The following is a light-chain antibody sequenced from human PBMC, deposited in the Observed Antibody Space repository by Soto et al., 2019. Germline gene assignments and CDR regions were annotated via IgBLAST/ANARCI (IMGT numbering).Light chain of an antibody. CDR2: SAS. CDR3: QQYTTSPFT. CDR1: QGINNY. J-gene: IGKJ3*01. V-gene: IGKV1-16*01. Sequence: DIQMTQSPSSLSASVGDRVTITCQASQGINNYLNWYQQKPGKAPKFLIHSASTLQSGVPSRFSGSGSGTDFILTISSLQPEDFALYYCQQYTTSPFTFGPGTKVDIK.